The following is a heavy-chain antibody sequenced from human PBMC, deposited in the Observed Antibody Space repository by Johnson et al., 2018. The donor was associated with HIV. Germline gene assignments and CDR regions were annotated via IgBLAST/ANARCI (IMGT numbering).Heavy chain of an antibody. CDR3: ARGVKQQLSVVDAFDI. D-gene: IGHD1-1*01. V-gene: IGHV3-66*02. CDR1: GFTVSSNY. CDR2: IYSGGST. J-gene: IGHJ3*02. Sequence: VQLVESGGDLVQPGGSLRLSCAVSGFTVSSNYMSWVRRAPGKGLEWVSVIYSGGSTYYTDSLKGRFHLSRDNSQNRLYLQMNSLRAEDTAVYFCARGVKQQLSVVDAFDIWGQGTMVIVSS.